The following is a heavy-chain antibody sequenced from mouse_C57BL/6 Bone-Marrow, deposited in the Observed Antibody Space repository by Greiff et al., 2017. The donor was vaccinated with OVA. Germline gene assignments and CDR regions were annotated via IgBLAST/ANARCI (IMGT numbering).Heavy chain of an antibody. Sequence: VKLVESGPGLVQPSQSLSITCTVSGFSLTSYGVHWVRQSPGKGLEWLGVIWSGGSTDYNAAFISRLSISKDNSKSQVFFKMNSLQADDTAIYYCAGAYGSSYGSAMDYWGQGTSVTVSS. CDR3: AGAYGSSYGSAMDY. V-gene: IGHV2-2*01. CDR1: GFSLTSYG. CDR2: IWSGGST. J-gene: IGHJ4*01. D-gene: IGHD1-1*01.